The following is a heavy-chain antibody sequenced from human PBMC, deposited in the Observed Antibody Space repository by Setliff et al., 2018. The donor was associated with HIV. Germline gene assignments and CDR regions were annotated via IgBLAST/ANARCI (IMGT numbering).Heavy chain of an antibody. D-gene: IGHD3-16*01. CDR1: GGSISSGHYY. CDR2: VYTSGTT. J-gene: IGHJ4*02. CDR3: VHSLLGAPMVDY. Sequence: KPSETLSLTCTVSGGSISSGHYYWSWIRQPAGKGLEWIGHVYTSGTTNYNPSLRSRVTISLDTSRNQFSLKLTSVTAADTAMYYCVHSLLGAPMVDYWGQGTLVTVSS. V-gene: IGHV4-61*09.